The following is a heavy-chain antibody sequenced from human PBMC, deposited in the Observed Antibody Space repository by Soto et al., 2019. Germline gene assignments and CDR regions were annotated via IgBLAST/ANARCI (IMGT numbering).Heavy chain of an antibody. D-gene: IGHD6-13*01. CDR2: INHSGST. CDR1: GGSFSGYY. J-gene: IGHJ5*02. CDR3: ARKYGGDSSSGWFDP. Sequence: QVQLQQWGAGLLKPSETLSLTCAVYGGSFSGYYWSWIRQPPGKGLEWIGEINHSGSTNYNPSLKSRVTISVDTSKNQFSLKLSSVTAADTAVYYCARKYGGDSSSGWFDPWGQGTLGTVSS. V-gene: IGHV4-34*01.